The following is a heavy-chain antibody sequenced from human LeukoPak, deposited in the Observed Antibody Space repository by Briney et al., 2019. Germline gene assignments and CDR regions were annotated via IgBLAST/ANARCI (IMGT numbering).Heavy chain of an antibody. J-gene: IGHJ4*02. CDR1: GGTFSSYA. V-gene: IGHV1-69*13. Sequence: SVKVSCKASGGTFSSYAISWVRQAPGQGLEWMGGIIPIFGTANYAQKFQGRVTITADESTSTAYMELRSLRSDDTAVYYCARGPLFYGSGVTYFDDWGQGTLVTVSS. D-gene: IGHD3-10*01. CDR3: ARGPLFYGSGVTYFDD. CDR2: IIPIFGTA.